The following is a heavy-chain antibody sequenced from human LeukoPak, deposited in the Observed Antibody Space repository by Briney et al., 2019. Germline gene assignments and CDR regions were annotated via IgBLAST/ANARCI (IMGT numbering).Heavy chain of an antibody. CDR3: ARDLGYYGSGSYYNPPYFDY. CDR2: ISAYNGNT. CDR1: GYTFTSYG. D-gene: IGHD3-10*01. V-gene: IGHV1-18*04. Sequence: RASVEVSCKASGYTFTSYGISWVRQAPGQGLEWMGWISAYNGNTDYAQKLQGRVTMTTDTSTSTAYMELRSLRSDDTAVYYCARDLGYYGSGSYYNPPYFDYWGQGTLVTVSS. J-gene: IGHJ4*02.